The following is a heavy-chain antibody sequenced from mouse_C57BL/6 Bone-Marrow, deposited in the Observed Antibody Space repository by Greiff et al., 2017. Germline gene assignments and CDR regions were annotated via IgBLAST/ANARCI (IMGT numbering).Heavy chain of an antibody. V-gene: IGHV1-5*01. Sequence: EVQLQQSGTVLARPGASVKMSCKTSGYTFTSYWMHWVKQRPGQGLEWIGAIYPGNSDTSYNQKFKGKAKLTAVTSDSTAYMELSSLTNEYAAFYYGTTRFFPFAYWGQGTLVTVSA. J-gene: IGHJ3*01. CDR3: TTRFFPFAY. CDR1: GYTFTSYW. CDR2: IYPGNSDT.